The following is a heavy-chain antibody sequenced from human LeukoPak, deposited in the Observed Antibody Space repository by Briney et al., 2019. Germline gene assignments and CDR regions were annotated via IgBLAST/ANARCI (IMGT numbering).Heavy chain of an antibody. CDR1: GGTFSSYA. V-gene: IGHV1-69*13. Sequence: GASVKVSCKASGGTFSSYAISWVRQAPGQGLEWMGGIIPIFGTANYAQKFQGRVTITADESTSTAYMELSSLRSEDTAVYYCAWAVLTTVTTNYYYGMDVWGQGTTVTVSS. J-gene: IGHJ6*02. D-gene: IGHD4-17*01. CDR3: AWAVLTTVTTNYYYGMDV. CDR2: IIPIFGTA.